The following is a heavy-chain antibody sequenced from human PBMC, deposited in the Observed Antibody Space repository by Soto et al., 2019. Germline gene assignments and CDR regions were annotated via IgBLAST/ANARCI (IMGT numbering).Heavy chain of an antibody. V-gene: IGHV1-46*01. CDR2: VNPSGGHT. J-gene: IGHJ4*02. CDR3: ARGGHVVVVTGALDY. CDR1: GDTFTDYY. Sequence: QVQLMQSGAEVKKPGASVKVSCKASGDTFTDYYIHWVRQAPGQGLEWMGTVNPSGGHTTYAQHFLGRVTMPRDTSTSTLYMELTSLPSDDTAIYYCARGGHVVVVTGALDYWGQGTLVTVSS. D-gene: IGHD2-21*02.